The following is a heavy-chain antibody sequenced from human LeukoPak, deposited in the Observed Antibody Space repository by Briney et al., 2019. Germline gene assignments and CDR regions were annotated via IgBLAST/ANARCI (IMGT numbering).Heavy chain of an antibody. D-gene: IGHD3-9*01. CDR2: ISGSGGST. CDR1: GFTFSSYA. Sequence: GGSLRLSCAASGFTFSSYAMSWVRQAPGKGLEWVSAISGSGGSTYYADSVKGRFTISRDNSKSTLYLQMNSLRAEDTAVYYCARVRESNYDILTGYPYYYGMDVWGQGTTVTVSS. CDR3: ARVRESNYDILTGYPYYYGMDV. J-gene: IGHJ6*02. V-gene: IGHV3-23*01.